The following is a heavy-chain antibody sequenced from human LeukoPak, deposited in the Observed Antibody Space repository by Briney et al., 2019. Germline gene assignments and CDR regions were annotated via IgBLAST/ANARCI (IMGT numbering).Heavy chain of an antibody. Sequence: PSETLSLTCAVYGGSFSGYYWSWIRQPPGKGLEWIGYIYYSGSTNYNPSLKSRVTISVDTSKNQFSLKLSSVTAADTAVYYCARLYCSSTSCYLGYWGQGTLVTVSS. J-gene: IGHJ4*02. CDR3: ARLYCSSTSCYLGY. CDR2: IYYSGST. D-gene: IGHD2-2*01. V-gene: IGHV4-59*01. CDR1: GGSFSGYY.